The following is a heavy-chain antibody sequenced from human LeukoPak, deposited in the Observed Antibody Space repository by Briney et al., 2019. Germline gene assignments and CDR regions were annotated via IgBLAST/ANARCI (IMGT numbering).Heavy chain of an antibody. J-gene: IGHJ4*02. D-gene: IGHD7-27*01. Sequence: ASVKVSCKASGDTFSNYYIHWVRQAPGQGLEWKGIINPNGGSRSYAEKFQGRVTVTRDTSTSTVYMDLSSLRSEDTAVYYCASARELGILGYWGQGTLVTVSS. V-gene: IGHV1-46*01. CDR1: GDTFSNYY. CDR2: INPNGGSR. CDR3: ASARELGILGY.